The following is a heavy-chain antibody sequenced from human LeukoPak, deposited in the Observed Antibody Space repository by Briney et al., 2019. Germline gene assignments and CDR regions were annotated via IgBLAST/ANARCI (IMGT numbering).Heavy chain of an antibody. CDR1: GFIFSDYY. CDR2: ISGSGSDT. J-gene: IGHJ4*02. Sequence: PGGSLRLSCAASGFIFSDYYMTWIRQAPGKGLEWLSYISGSGSDTTYAASVKGRFTTSRDNATNSLYLQMNSLRAEDTAVYYCARVGSIAAAGTPDYWGQGTLVTVSS. D-gene: IGHD6-13*01. V-gene: IGHV3-11*06. CDR3: ARVGSIAAAGTPDY.